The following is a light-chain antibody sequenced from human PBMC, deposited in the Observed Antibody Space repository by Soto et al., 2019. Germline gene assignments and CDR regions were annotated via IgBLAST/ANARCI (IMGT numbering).Light chain of an antibody. CDR1: QGIGKY. CDR2: AAS. Sequence: DIQMTQSPSSLSASVGDRVTISCRASQGIGKYLAWYQQTPGKVPKLLIFAASTLHSGVPSRFSGSGSGTVFLLTSGSLPHEVVATYYWQNNNGPPSTFGGGTKVEIK. V-gene: IGKV1-27*01. J-gene: IGKJ4*01. CDR3: QNNNGPPST.